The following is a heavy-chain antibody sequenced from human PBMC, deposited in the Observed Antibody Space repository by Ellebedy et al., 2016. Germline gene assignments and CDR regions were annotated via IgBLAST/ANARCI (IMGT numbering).Heavy chain of an antibody. CDR1: GFTFSSYS. V-gene: IGHV3-21*01. J-gene: IGHJ4*02. CDR3: ARPPVDTAMTTDY. CDR2: ISSSSSYI. Sequence: GESLKLSXAASGFTFSSYSMNWVRQAPGKGLEWVSSISSSSSYIYYADSVKGRFTISRDNAKNSLYLQMNSLRAEDTAVYYCARPPVDTAMTTDYWGQGTLVTVSS. D-gene: IGHD5-18*01.